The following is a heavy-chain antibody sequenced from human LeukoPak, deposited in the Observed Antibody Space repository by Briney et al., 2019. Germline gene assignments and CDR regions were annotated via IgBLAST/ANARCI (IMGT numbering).Heavy chain of an antibody. V-gene: IGHV1-24*01. CDR3: ATDYRYGSGSYGY. Sequence: ASVKVSCKVSGYTLTELSMHWVRQAPGKGLEWMGGFDPEDGETIYAQKFQGRVTVTEDTSTDTAYMELSSLRSEDTAVYYCATDYRYGSGSYGYWGQGTLVTVSS. CDR1: GYTLTELS. D-gene: IGHD3-10*01. CDR2: FDPEDGET. J-gene: IGHJ4*02.